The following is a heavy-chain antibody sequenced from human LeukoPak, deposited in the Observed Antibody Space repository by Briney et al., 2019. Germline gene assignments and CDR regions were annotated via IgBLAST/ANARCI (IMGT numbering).Heavy chain of an antibody. V-gene: IGHV3-66*03. J-gene: IGHJ5*02. CDR2: ISTSGST. CDR1: GFSVSSTY. D-gene: IGHD3-10*01. Sequence: GGSLRLSCAASGFSVSSTYMSWVRQAPGKGLEWVSLISTSGSTFYADSVMGRFTISKDNSKNTLFLQMNSLRAEDSAVYYCTRDRAGTQSWVEFDLWGQGTLVTVSS. CDR3: TRDRAGTQSWVEFDL.